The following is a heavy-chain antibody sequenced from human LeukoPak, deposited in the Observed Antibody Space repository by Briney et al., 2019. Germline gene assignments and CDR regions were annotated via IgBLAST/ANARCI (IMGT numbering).Heavy chain of an antibody. D-gene: IGHD5-24*01. CDR1: GGSISGYY. J-gene: IGHJ4*02. CDR2: IYYTGST. CDR3: ARDPGYSAFDY. Sequence: PSETLSLTCTVSGGSISGYYWSWIRQPPGKGLEWIAYIYYTGSTKYNPSLKSRVTISIDTSKNQFSLQVNSVTPEDTAVYFCARDPGYSAFDYWGQGTLVTVSS. V-gene: IGHV4-59*12.